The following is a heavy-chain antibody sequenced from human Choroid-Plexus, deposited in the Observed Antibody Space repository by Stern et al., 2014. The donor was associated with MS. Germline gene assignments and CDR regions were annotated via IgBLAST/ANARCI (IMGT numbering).Heavy chain of an antibody. CDR1: GGTFSNYG. D-gene: IGHD2-21*02. CDR2: IIPFFGTT. Sequence: VHLVESGDEAKKPGSSVKVFCKTLGGTFSNYGFFWVRQAPGQGLEWMGGIIPFFGTTNYAQKFQGRVTINADKSTSTVYMELRSLRSDDSAIYYCTASGGGPHDYYFEWWGQGTLVTVSS. J-gene: IGHJ4*02. V-gene: IGHV1-69*06. CDR3: TASGGGPHDYYFEW.